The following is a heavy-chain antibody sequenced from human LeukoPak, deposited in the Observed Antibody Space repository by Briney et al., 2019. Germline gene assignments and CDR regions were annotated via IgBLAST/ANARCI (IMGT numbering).Heavy chain of an antibody. D-gene: IGHD3-3*01. Sequence: SQTLSLTCTVSGGSISSGDYYWSWIRQPPGKGLEWIGYIYYSGSTYYNPSLKRRVTISVDTSKNQFSLQLSSATAADTAVYYCARTDSHYYFDYWGQGNLVTVSS. CDR1: GGSISSGDYY. CDR2: IYYSGST. V-gene: IGHV4-30-4*08. J-gene: IGHJ4*02. CDR3: ARTDSHYYFDY.